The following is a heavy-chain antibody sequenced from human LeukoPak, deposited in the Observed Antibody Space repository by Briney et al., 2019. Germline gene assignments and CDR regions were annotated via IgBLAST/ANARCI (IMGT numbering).Heavy chain of an antibody. V-gene: IGHV3-21*04. CDR1: GFTFSSYS. CDR2: ISSSSSYI. Sequence: GGSLRLSCAASGFTFSSYSMNWVRQAPGKGLEWVSSISSSSSYIYYADSVKGRFTISRDNSKNTLYLQMNSLRAEDTAVYYCAKDRSRFLDFWSGYSLVDYWGQGTLVTVSS. J-gene: IGHJ4*02. D-gene: IGHD3-3*01. CDR3: AKDRSRFLDFWSGYSLVDY.